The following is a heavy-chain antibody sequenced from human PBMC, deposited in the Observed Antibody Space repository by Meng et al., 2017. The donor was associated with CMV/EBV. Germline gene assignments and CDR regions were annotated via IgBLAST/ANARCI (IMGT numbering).Heavy chain of an antibody. D-gene: IGHD1-26*01. CDR1: GDRVSSNSAA. CDR3: ASGGSGSYPYYYYGMDV. J-gene: IGHJ6*02. Sequence: SCAISGDRVSSNSAAWNWIRQSPSRGLEWLGRTYYRSKWYNDYAVSVKSRITINPDTSKNQFSLQLNSVTPEDTAVYYCASGGSGSYPYYYYGMDVWGQGTTVTVSS. CDR2: TYYRSKWYN. V-gene: IGHV6-1*01.